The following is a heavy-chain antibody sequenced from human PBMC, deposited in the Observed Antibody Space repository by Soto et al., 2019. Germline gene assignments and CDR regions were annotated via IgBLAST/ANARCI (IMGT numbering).Heavy chain of an antibody. CDR2: IYPGDSDT. J-gene: IGHJ5*02. Sequence: VESLKVCFEAAGYSFCDYWSRGGLQMPGKGLQWVWIIYPGDSDTRYSASFQRQVTISADKSISTTFLQWSSLKASDTAMHYCGRRGQYRANSTCRLDRWGQGTLVT. CDR1: GYSFCDYW. V-gene: IGHV5-51*01. CDR3: GRRGQYRANSTCRLDR. D-gene: IGHD2-8*01.